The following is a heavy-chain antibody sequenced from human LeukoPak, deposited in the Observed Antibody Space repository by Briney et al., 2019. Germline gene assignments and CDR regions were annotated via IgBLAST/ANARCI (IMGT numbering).Heavy chain of an antibody. CDR1: GGSISSGSYY. D-gene: IGHD6-19*01. Sequence: SQTLSLTCTVSGGSISSGSYYWSWIRQPAGKGLEWIGRIYTSGSTNYNPSLESRVTISVDTSKNQFSLKLSSVTAADTAVYYCARVSGDIAVAGTDYWGQGTLVTVSS. CDR3: ARVSGDIAVAGTDY. J-gene: IGHJ4*02. CDR2: IYTSGST. V-gene: IGHV4-61*02.